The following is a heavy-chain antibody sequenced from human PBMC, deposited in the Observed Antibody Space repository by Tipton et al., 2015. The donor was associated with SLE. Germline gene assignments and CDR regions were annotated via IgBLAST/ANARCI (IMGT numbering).Heavy chain of an antibody. D-gene: IGHD3-16*01. CDR1: GFTFSSYS. Sequence: SLRLSCAASGFTFSSYSMNWARQAPGKGLEWVSSISSSSSYIYYADSVKGRFTISRDNAKNSLYLQMNSLGAEDTAVYYCAIWGGYFDYWGQGTLVTVPS. J-gene: IGHJ4*02. V-gene: IGHV3-21*01. CDR3: AIWGGYFDY. CDR2: ISSSSSYI.